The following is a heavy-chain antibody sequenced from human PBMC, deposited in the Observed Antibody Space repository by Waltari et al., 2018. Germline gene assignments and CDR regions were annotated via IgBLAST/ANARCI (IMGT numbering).Heavy chain of an antibody. D-gene: IGHD2-21*02. J-gene: IGHJ6*02. CDR3: ARQALNGGNSRFYYYYYGMDV. V-gene: IGHV4-34*01. CDR2: INHSGST. Sequence: QVQLQQWGAGLLKPSETLSLTCAVYGGSFSGYYWSWIRQPPGKGLEWIGEINHSGSTNYNPSLKSRVTISVDTSKNQFSLKLSSVTAADTAVYYCARQALNGGNSRFYYYYYGMDVWGQGTTVTVSS. CDR1: GGSFSGYY.